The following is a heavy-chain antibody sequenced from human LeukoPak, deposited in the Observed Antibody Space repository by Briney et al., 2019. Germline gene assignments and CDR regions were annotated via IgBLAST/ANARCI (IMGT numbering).Heavy chain of an antibody. V-gene: IGHV1-8*03. Sequence: ASVKVSCKASGYTFTSYDINWVRQATGQGLEWMGWMNPNSGNTGYAQKFQGRVTITRNTSISTAYMELSSLRSEDTAVYYCARGPSRYGDCADGMEVWGQGTTVTVSS. CDR3: ARGPSRYGDCADGMEV. D-gene: IGHD4-17*01. CDR1: GYTFTSYD. CDR2: MNPNSGNT. J-gene: IGHJ6*02.